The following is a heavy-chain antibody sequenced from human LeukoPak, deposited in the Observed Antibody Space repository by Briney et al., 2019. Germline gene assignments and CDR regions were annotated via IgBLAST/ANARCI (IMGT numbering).Heavy chain of an antibody. CDR2: INHSGST. V-gene: IGHV4-34*01. D-gene: IGHD6-13*01. Sequence: SETLSLTCAVYGGSFSGYHWSWIRQPPGKGLEWIGEINHSGSTNYNPSLKSRVTISVDTSKNQFSLKLSSVTAADTAVYYCARASGYSSSWLIYWGQGTLVTVSS. CDR3: ARASGYSSSWLIY. CDR1: GGSFSGYH. J-gene: IGHJ4*02.